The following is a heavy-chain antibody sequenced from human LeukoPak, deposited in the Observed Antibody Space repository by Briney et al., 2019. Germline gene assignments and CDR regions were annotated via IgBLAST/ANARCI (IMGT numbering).Heavy chain of an antibody. CDR2: IYHSGST. J-gene: IGHJ4*02. D-gene: IGHD3-10*01. Sequence: PSGTLSLTCAVSGGSISSSNWWSWVRQPPGKGLEWIGEIYHSGSTNYNPSLKSRVTISVDKSKNQFSLKLSSVTAADTAVYYCASAYGSGSYQTDYWGRGTLVTVSS. CDR3: ASAYGSGSYQTDY. V-gene: IGHV4-4*02. CDR1: GGSISSSNW.